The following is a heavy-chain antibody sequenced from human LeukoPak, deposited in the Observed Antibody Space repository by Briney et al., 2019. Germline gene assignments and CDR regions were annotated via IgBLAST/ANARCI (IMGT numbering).Heavy chain of an antibody. V-gene: IGHV1-18*01. D-gene: IGHD6-13*01. CDR1: GYTFTSYG. CDR3: ARDFPRIAAAGITGEFDY. J-gene: IGHJ4*02. Sequence: ASVKVSCEASGYTFTSYGISWVRQAPGQGLEWMGWISAYNGNTNYAQKLQGRVTMTTDTSTSTAYMELRSLRSDDTAVYYCARDFPRIAAAGITGEFDYWGQGTLVTVSS. CDR2: ISAYNGNT.